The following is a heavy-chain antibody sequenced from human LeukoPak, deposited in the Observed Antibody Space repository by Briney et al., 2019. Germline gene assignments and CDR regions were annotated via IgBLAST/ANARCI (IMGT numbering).Heavy chain of an antibody. V-gene: IGHV3-33*01. CDR2: ISFDGSNK. D-gene: IGHD4-23*01. CDR3: ARWNGGNSDGTYDY. Sequence: GTSLRLSCATSGFTFSRHGMHWVRQGPGKGLELVTFISFDGSNKYYADSVKGRFTISRDNFGGTLYLQMNNLRIEDTAVYFCARWNGGNSDGTYDYWGQGTPVTVCS. CDR1: GFTFSRHG. J-gene: IGHJ4*02.